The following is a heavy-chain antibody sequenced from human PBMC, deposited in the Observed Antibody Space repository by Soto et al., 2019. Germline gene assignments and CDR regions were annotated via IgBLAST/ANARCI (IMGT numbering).Heavy chain of an antibody. Sequence: PSETLSLTCTVSGGSISSGGYYWSWIRQHPGKGLEWIGYIYYSGSTYYNPSLKSRVTISVDTSKNQFSLKLSSVTAADTAVYYCARAREDIVVVPAATSLDYWGQGTLVPVSS. CDR1: GGSISSGGYY. D-gene: IGHD2-2*01. CDR3: ARAREDIVVVPAATSLDY. CDR2: IYYSGST. J-gene: IGHJ4*02. V-gene: IGHV4-31*03.